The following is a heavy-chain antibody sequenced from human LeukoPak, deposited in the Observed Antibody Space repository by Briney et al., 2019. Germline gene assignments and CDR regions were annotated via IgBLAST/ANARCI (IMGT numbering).Heavy chain of an antibody. CDR3: ARGIAAAGTAFDI. V-gene: IGHV3-21*01. CDR2: ISGSGGAT. D-gene: IGHD6-13*01. J-gene: IGHJ3*02. CDR1: GFTFNTYG. Sequence: GGSLRLSCAASGFTFNTYGMSWVRQAPGKGLEWVSGISGSGGATYYADSVKGRFTISRDNAKNSLYLQMNSLRAEDTAVYYCARGIAAAGTAFDIWGQGTMVTVSS.